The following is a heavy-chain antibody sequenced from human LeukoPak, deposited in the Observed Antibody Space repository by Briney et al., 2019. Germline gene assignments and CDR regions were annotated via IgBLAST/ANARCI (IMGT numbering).Heavy chain of an antibody. CDR3: ARVSVGGTGPDY. Sequence: SETLSLTCTVSGGSMSTHYWSWLRQPPGKGLEWVGFIFYSGSATYNPSLQSRLAISLDTSSNQFSLKLSSVTAADTAVYYCARVSVGGTGPDYWGQGTLVTVAS. J-gene: IGHJ4*02. CDR1: GGSMSTHY. CDR2: IFYSGSA. V-gene: IGHV4-59*11. D-gene: IGHD1-14*01.